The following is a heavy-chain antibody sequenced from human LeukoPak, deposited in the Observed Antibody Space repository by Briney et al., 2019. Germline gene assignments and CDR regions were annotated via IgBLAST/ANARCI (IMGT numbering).Heavy chain of an antibody. CDR2: ISYDGSNK. CDR1: GFTFSSYA. V-gene: IGHV3-30-3*01. Sequence: GRSLRLSCAASGFTFSSYAMHWVRQAPGKGLEWVAVISYDGSNKYYADSVKGRFTISRDNSQDTLYVQMTSLRAEDTAVYYCAKDPVAVAGNNYYRMDVWGQGTTVTVSS. D-gene: IGHD6-19*01. J-gene: IGHJ6*02. CDR3: AKDPVAVAGNNYYRMDV.